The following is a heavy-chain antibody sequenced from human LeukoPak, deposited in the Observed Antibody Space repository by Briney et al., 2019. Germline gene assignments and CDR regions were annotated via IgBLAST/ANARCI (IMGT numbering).Heavy chain of an antibody. D-gene: IGHD2-21*02. V-gene: IGHV3-43*02. J-gene: IGHJ3*02. CDR1: GFTFDDYA. CDR3: ARDTHAYCGGDCYFKDAFDI. CDR2: ISGDGGST. Sequence: GGSLRLSCAASGFTFDDYAMHWVRQAPGKGLEWVSLISGDGGSTYYADSVKGRFTISRDNAKNSLYLQMNSLRAEDTAVYYCARDTHAYCGGDCYFKDAFDIWGQGTMVTVSS.